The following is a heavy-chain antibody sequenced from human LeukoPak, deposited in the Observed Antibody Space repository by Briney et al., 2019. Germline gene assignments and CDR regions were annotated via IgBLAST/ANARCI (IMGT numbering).Heavy chain of an antibody. Sequence: SETLSLTCAVYGGSFSGYYWSWIRQPPGKGLEWIGSIYHSGSTYYNPSLKSRVTISVDTSKNQFSLKLSSVTAADTAVYYCARGGVGWFGELSPFDYWGQGTLVTVSS. CDR2: IYHSGST. J-gene: IGHJ4*02. CDR3: ARGGVGWFGELSPFDY. D-gene: IGHD3-10*01. V-gene: IGHV4-34*01. CDR1: GGSFSGYY.